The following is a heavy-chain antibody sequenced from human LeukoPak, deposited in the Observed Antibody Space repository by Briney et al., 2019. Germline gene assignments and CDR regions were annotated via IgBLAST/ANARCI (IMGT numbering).Heavy chain of an antibody. CDR2: ISYDGSNK. Sequence: PGGSLRLSRAASGFTFSSYGMHWVRQAPGKGLEWVAVISYDGSNKYYADSVKGRFTVSRDNAKSSLYLQMNSLGAEDTAVYYCASGQYGSGSFHRWGFDPWGQGTLVTVSS. V-gene: IGHV3-30*03. D-gene: IGHD3-10*01. CDR1: GFTFSSYG. J-gene: IGHJ5*02. CDR3: ASGQYGSGSFHRWGFDP.